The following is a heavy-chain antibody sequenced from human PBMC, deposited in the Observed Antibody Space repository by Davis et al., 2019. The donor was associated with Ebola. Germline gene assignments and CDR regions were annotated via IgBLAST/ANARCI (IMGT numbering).Heavy chain of an antibody. J-gene: IGHJ4*02. V-gene: IGHV1-2*06. CDR3: ARGHNFGHDY. CDR2: VVTNSGGT. D-gene: IGHD5-12*01. CDR1: GYTFTSYA. Sequence: ASVKVSCKASGYTFTSYAMHWVRQAPGQGLEWMGRVVTNSGGTNYAQKFQGRVTMTRDTSISTAYMELSSLTSDDTAVYFCARGHNFGHDYWGQGTLVTVSS.